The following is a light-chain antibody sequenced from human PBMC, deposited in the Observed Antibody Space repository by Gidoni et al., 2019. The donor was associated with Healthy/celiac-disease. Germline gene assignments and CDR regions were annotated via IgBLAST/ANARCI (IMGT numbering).Light chain of an antibody. CDR2: KAS. CDR3: QQYNSYWT. V-gene: IGKV1-5*03. J-gene: IGKJ1*01. Sequence: DITMTQSPSTLSASVGDRVTITCRASQSISSWLAWYQQKPGKAPKLLIYKASSLESGVPSRFSGRGSGTEFTLTISSLQPDDFATYYCQQYNSYWTFGQGTKVEIK. CDR1: QSISSW.